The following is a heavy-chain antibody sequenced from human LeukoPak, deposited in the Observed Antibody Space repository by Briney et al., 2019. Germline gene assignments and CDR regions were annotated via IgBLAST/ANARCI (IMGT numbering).Heavy chain of an antibody. CDR2: IYYSGST. CDR1: GGSISSYY. D-gene: IGHD6-6*01. Sequence: SETLSLTCTVSGGSISSYYWSWIRQPPGKGLEWIGYIYYSGSTNYNPSLKSRVTISVDTSKNQFSLKLSSVTAADTAVYYCARDEYSPYGMDVWGQGTTVTVSS. V-gene: IGHV4-59*12. J-gene: IGHJ6*02. CDR3: ARDEYSPYGMDV.